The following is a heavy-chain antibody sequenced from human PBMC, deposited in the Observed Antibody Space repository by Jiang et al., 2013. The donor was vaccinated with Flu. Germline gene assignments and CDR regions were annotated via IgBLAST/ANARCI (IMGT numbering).Heavy chain of an antibody. V-gene: IGHV4-59*02. CDR1: DDSVTSYY. CDR3: ARGTADIAPPGIQDH. D-gene: IGHD6-6*01. Sequence: TCTISDDSVTSYYWSWIRQPPGKGLEWIGYMRYSGSTLYNPSLVSRATMSVDPSKKQISLKLTSVTAADTALYYCARGTADIAPPGIQDHWGQGTPVIVSS. CDR2: MRYSGST. J-gene: IGHJ4*02.